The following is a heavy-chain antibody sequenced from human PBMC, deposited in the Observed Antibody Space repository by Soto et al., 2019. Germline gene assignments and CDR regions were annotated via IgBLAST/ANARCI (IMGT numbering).Heavy chain of an antibody. J-gene: IGHJ6*02. Sequence: HPGGSLRLSCAASGFTFSSYAMHWVRQAPGKGLEWVAVISYDGSNKYYADSVKGRFTISRDNSKNTLYLQMNSLRAEDTAVYYCARPSSWSPKSINYYYYYGMDVWGQGTTVTVSS. CDR1: GFTFSSYA. CDR3: ARPSSWSPKSINYYYYYGMDV. D-gene: IGHD6-13*01. CDR2: ISYDGSNK. V-gene: IGHV3-30-3*01.